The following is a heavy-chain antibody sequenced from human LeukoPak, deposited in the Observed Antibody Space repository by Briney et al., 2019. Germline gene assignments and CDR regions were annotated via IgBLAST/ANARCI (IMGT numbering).Heavy chain of an antibody. CDR2: ISTYSDNA. J-gene: IGHJ4*02. CDR1: GYTFTAYD. D-gene: IGHD1-14*01. V-gene: IGHV1-18*01. CDR3: ARTTAWARTKFDY. Sequence: ASVKVSCKASGYTFTAYDFTWVRQAPGQGLEWMGWISTYSDNANYAQNLRGRVTMTTDTSTTTAYMELRSLRSDDTAVYYCARTTAWARTKFDYWGQGTLVTVSS.